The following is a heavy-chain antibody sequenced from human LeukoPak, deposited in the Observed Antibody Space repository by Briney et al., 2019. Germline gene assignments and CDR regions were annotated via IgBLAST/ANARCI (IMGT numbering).Heavy chain of an antibody. CDR2: IYSGGNT. V-gene: IGHV3-66*01. CDR1: GFTVSSNY. J-gene: IGHJ5*02. CDR3: ARVVGANGWLDP. Sequence: PGGSLRLSCAASGFTVSSNYMTWVRQGPGKGLEWVSTIYSGGNTFYADSVKGRFTISRDNSKNTLHLQTNSLRAEDTALYYCARVVGANGWLDPWGQGTLVTVSS. D-gene: IGHD4/OR15-4a*01.